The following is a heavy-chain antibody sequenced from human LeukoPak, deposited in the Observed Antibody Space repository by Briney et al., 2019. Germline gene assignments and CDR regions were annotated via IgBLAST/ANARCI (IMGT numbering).Heavy chain of an antibody. V-gene: IGHV4-34*01. CDR2: INHSGST. CDR1: GGSFSGYY. D-gene: IGHD2-21*01. J-gene: IGHJ5*02. CDR3: ARAPIVVVIATSGGWFDP. Sequence: PSETLSLTCAVYGGSFSGYYWSWIRQPPGKGLEWIGEINHSGSTNYNPSLKSRVTISVDTSKNQFSLMLSSVTAADTAVYFCARAPIVVVIATSGGWFDPWGQGTLSPSPQ.